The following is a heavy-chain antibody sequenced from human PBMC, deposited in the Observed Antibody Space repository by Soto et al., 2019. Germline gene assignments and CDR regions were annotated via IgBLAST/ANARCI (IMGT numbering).Heavy chain of an antibody. J-gene: IGHJ4*02. D-gene: IGHD2-2*01. V-gene: IGHV1-46*01. CDR3: ARDYLSSKLSLSYFDF. CDR2: INPSGGSA. CDR1: GYSFISHY. Sequence: QVQLVQSGAEVTRPGASAKASCKASGYSFISHYIHWVRQAPGQGLEWMGFINPSGGSATLAQKFQRRGTMTSDTSSTTAYMELSSLRSEDAAVYYCARDYLSSKLSLSYFDFWGQGTLVTVSS.